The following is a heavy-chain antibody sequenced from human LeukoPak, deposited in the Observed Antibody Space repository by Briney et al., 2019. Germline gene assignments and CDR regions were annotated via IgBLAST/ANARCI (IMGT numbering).Heavy chain of an antibody. CDR1: GFTLSSYG. CDR3: AKEELYGTIDY. D-gene: IGHD2/OR15-2a*01. Sequence: GGSLRLSCAASGFTLSSYGMHWVRQAPGKGLEWVAVISYDGSNKYYADSVKGRFTISRDNSKNTLYLQMNSLRAEDTAVYYCAKEELYGTIDYWGQGTLVTVSS. J-gene: IGHJ4*02. CDR2: ISYDGSNK. V-gene: IGHV3-30*18.